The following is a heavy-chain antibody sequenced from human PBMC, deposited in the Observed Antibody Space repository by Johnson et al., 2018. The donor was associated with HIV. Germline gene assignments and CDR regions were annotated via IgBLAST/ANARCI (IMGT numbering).Heavy chain of an antibody. D-gene: IGHD1-26*01. CDR1: GFNFRDYV. Sequence: RLSCEVSGFNFRDYVMHWVRQAPGKGLEWVAVISYDGSNKYYADSVKGRFTISRDNSKNTLYLQMNSLRAEDTAVYYCAKMAGSYSSPVPFPVKKPREDAFDIWGQGTMVTVSS. J-gene: IGHJ3*02. CDR2: ISYDGSNK. CDR3: AKMAGSYSSPVPFPVKKPREDAFDI. V-gene: IGHV3-30*18.